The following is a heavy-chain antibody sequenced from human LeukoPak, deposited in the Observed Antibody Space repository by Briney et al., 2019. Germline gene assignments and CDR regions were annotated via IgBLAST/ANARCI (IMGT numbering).Heavy chain of an antibody. D-gene: IGHD6-19*01. J-gene: IGHJ4*01. Sequence: SETLSLTCTVPGGSISGHYWSWIRQPPGKGLEWIGYIHYTGNTKYNPSLKSRVTISLDTSKNQFSLKLSSVTAADTAVYFCARGGWYFDDGGHGTLVTVSS. CDR3: ARGGWYFDD. CDR2: IHYTGNT. CDR1: GGSISGHY. V-gene: IGHV4-59*11.